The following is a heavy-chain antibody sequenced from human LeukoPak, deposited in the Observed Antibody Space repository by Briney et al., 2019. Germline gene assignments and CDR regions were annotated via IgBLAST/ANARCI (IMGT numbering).Heavy chain of an antibody. CDR2: IYYSGSA. CDR1: GDSIISHSDY. D-gene: IGHD3-22*01. Sequence: SETLSLTCTVSGDSIISHSDYWGWIRQPPGKGLEWLGSIYYSGSAYYNVPLMSRVVLSVDTSKNQFSLKLTSVTAADTAMYFCVRERTEGYYDNSGSFDYWGQGGLVTVSS. J-gene: IGHJ4*02. V-gene: IGHV4-39*07. CDR3: VRERTEGYYDNSGSFDY.